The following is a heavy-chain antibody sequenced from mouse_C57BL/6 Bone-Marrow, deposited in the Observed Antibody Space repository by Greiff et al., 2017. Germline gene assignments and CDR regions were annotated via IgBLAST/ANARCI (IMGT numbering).Heavy chain of an antibody. J-gene: IGHJ1*03. Sequence: VQVVESDAELVKPGASVKISCKVSGYTFTDHTIHWMKQRPEQGLEWIGYIYPRDGSTKYNEKFKGKATLTADKSSSTAYMQLNSLTSEDSAVYFCARAYFTTVVDWYFDVWGTGTTVTVSS. V-gene: IGHV1-78*01. D-gene: IGHD1-1*01. CDR2: IYPRDGST. CDR3: ARAYFTTVVDWYFDV. CDR1: GYTFTDHT.